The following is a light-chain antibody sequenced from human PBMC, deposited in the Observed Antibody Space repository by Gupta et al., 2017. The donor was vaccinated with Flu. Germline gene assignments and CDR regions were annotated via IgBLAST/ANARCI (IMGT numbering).Light chain of an antibody. CDR1: TSDVGAYAY. CDR2: DVS. Sequence: QSVLIQTPSVSGSPGQSVTFSCTGTTSDVGAYAYVSWYQHHPGKAPKLVIYDVSQRPSGVPDRFSGSKSGNTASLTISGLQPDDEADYYCCSYAGLYDFGSGTKVTVL. V-gene: IGLV2-11*01. CDR3: CSYAGLYD. J-gene: IGLJ1*01.